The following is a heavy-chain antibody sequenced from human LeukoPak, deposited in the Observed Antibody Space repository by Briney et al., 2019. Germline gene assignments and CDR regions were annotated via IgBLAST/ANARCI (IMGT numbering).Heavy chain of an antibody. CDR1: GGSISSYY. CDR2: INHSGST. D-gene: IGHD6-19*01. CDR3: ARAAYSSGWII. Sequence: SETLSLTCTVSGGSISSYYWSWIRQPPGKGLEWIGEINHSGSTNYNPSLKSRVTISVDTSKNQFSLKLSSVTAADTAVYYCARAAYSSGWIIWGQGTMVTVSS. V-gene: IGHV4-34*01. J-gene: IGHJ3*02.